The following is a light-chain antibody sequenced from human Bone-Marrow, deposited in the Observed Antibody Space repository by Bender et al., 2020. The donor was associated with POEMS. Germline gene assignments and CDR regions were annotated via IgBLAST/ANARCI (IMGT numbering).Light chain of an antibody. CDR1: SLRTYF. CDR3: NSRTGSGNHVV. Sequence: SELTQDPAVSVALGQTVRITCQGDSLRTYFASWYQQKPGQAPVFVIYGKNYRPSGIPDRFSGSSSGNTASLTITGAQAEDEADYYCNSRTGSGNHVVFGGGTKLTVL. J-gene: IGLJ2*01. V-gene: IGLV3-19*01. CDR2: GKN.